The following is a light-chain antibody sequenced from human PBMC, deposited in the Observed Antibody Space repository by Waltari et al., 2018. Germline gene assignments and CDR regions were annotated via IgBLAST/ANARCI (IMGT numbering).Light chain of an antibody. Sequence: CRASQCVSSNLAWDEEKPGQAPRLLIHGSSTRATGIPARVSGSESGTEFTLTNSSLQSEDFAGYYCQQYNNWPPGAFGQGTKVEIK. CDR3: QQYNNWPPGA. J-gene: IGKJ1*01. CDR1: QCVSSN. CDR2: GSS. V-gene: IGKV3-15*01.